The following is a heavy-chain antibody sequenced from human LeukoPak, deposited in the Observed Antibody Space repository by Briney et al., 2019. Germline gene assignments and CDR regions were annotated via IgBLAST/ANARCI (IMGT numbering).Heavy chain of an antibody. V-gene: IGHV3-30*04. Sequence: GGSLRLSCAASGFTFSSYAMHWVRQAPGKGLEWVAVISYDGSNKYYADSVKGRFTISRDNSKNTLYLQMNSLRAEDTAVYYCARDAPHDYWGQGTLVTVSS. CDR3: ARDAPHDY. J-gene: IGHJ4*02. CDR2: ISYDGSNK. CDR1: GFTFSSYA.